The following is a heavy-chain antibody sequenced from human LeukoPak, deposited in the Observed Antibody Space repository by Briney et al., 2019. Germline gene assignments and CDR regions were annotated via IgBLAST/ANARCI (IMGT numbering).Heavy chain of an antibody. D-gene: IGHD3-22*01. CDR2: IYYSGST. Sequence: PSETLSLTCTVSGGSISSGDYYWSWIRQPPGKGLEWIGYIYYSGSTYYNPSLKSRVTISVDTSKNQFSLKLSSVTAADTAVYYCARDRKDSSGYWPKIDAFDIWGQGTMVTVSS. CDR3: ARDRKDSSGYWPKIDAFDI. CDR1: GGSISSGDYY. J-gene: IGHJ3*02. V-gene: IGHV4-30-4*08.